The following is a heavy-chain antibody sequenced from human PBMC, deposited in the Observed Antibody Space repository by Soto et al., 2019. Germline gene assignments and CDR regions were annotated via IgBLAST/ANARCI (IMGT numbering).Heavy chain of an antibody. V-gene: IGHV1-2*02. CDR3: ARDRPPDY. CDR2: INPNTGGT. CDR1: GYTFTAYY. J-gene: IGHJ4*02. Sequence: ASVKVSCKTSGYTFTAYYMHWVRQAPGQGLEWMGWINPNTGGTNYAQQFQDRVTMTRDTSITTAYMELSRLTSDDTAVYYCARDRPPDYWGQGTLVTVSP.